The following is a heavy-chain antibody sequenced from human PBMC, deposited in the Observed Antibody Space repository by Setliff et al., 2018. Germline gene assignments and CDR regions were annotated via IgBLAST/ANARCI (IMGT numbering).Heavy chain of an antibody. D-gene: IGHD3-22*01. CDR1: GYSISSGYY. J-gene: IGHJ4*02. V-gene: IGHV4-38-2*02. Sequence: SETLSLTCTVSGYSISSGYYWGWIRQPPGKGLEWIGSIYHSGSTYYNPSLKSRVTISVDTSKNQFSLKLSSVTAADTAAYYCARAVLVVDAEDYWGQGTLVTVSS. CDR3: ARAVLVVDAEDY. CDR2: IYHSGST.